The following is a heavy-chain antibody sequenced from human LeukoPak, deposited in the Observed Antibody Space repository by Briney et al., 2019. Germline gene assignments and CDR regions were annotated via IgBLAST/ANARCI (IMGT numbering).Heavy chain of an antibody. V-gene: IGHV3-30*02. D-gene: IGHD6-13*01. CDR3: AKDGEQIAAASYYYYMDV. CDR2: IRYDGSNK. J-gene: IGHJ6*03. Sequence: GGSLRLSCAASGFTFSSYGMHWVRQAPGKGLEWVAFIRYDGSNKYYADSVKGRFTISRDNSKNTLYLQMNSLRAEDTAVYYCAKDGEQIAAASYYYYMDVWGKGTTVTISS. CDR1: GFTFSSYG.